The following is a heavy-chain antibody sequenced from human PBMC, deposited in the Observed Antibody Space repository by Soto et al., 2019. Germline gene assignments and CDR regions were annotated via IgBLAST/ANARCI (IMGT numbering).Heavy chain of an antibody. J-gene: IGHJ1*01. CDR2: IYYSGST. D-gene: IGHD3-10*01. V-gene: IGHV4-59*01. CDR1: GGSISSYY. Sequence: PSETLSLTCTVSGGSISSYYWSWIRQPPGKGLEWIGYIYYSGSTNYNPSLKSRVTISVDTSKNQFSLKLSSVTAADTAVYYCARGGRGMVRGDPNFQHWGQGTLVTV. CDR3: ARGGRGMVRGDPNFQH.